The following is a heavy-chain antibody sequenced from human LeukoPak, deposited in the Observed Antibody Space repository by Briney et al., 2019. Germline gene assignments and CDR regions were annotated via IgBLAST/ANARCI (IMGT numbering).Heavy chain of an antibody. CDR3: AKGPLIVVVVWVDY. D-gene: IGHD3-22*01. V-gene: IGHV3-23*01. CDR2: ISGSGDST. J-gene: IGHJ4*02. CDR1: GFTFSSYD. Sequence: GGSLRLSCAASGFTFSSYDMSWVRQAPGKGLEWVSAISGSGDSTYYADSVKGRYTISRDNSKNTLYLQMNSLRAEDTAVYYCAKGPLIVVVVWVDYWGQGTLVTVSS.